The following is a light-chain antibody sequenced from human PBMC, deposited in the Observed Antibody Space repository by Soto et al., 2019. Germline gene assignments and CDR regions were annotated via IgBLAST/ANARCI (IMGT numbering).Light chain of an antibody. J-gene: IGKJ1*01. CDR3: QQYNSWPRT. Sequence: EMVMTQSPATLSVSPGERATLSCRASQNLSRNLAWYQQQPGQAPRLLIFYASTRATGIPARFSGSGSGTDFTLTISSLQSEDFAVYYCQQYNSWPRTFGQGTKVEIK. V-gene: IGKV3-15*01. CDR2: YAS. CDR1: QNLSRN.